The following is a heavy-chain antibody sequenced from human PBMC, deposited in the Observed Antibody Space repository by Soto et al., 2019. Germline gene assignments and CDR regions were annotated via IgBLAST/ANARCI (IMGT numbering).Heavy chain of an antibody. CDR1: GESFSGYY. Sequence: QVQLQQWGAGLLKPSETLSLTCAVYGESFSGYYWSWIRQPPGKGLEWIGEINHRGSTNYNPSLKSRVTISVDTSKNQFSLKLSSVTAADTAVYYCARGVRFDPWGQGTLVTVSS. J-gene: IGHJ5*02. CDR3: ARGVRFDP. V-gene: IGHV4-34*01. CDR2: INHRGST.